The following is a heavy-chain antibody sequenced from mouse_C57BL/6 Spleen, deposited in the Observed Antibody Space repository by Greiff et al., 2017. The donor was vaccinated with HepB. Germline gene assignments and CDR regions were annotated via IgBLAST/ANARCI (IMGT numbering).Heavy chain of an antibody. J-gene: IGHJ3*01. V-gene: IGHV1-15*01. CDR3: TRLYYDAY. CDR2: IDPETGGT. D-gene: IGHD2-4*01. CDR1: GYTFTDYE. Sequence: VKLMESGAELVRPGASVTLSCKASGYTFTDYEMHWVKQTPVHGLEWIGAIDPETGGTAYNQKFKGKAILTADKSSSTAYMELRSLTSEDSAVYYCTRLYYDAYWGQGTLVTVSA.